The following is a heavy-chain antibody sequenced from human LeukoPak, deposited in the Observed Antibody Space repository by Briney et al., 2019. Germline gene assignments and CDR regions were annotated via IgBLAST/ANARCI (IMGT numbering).Heavy chain of an antibody. D-gene: IGHD5-18*01. CDR1: GFTFNRYN. CDR2: ISTSSSYI. J-gene: IGHJ4*02. CDR3: ARVYSRVGPFDY. Sequence: PGGSLRLSCAASGFTFNRYNMNWVRRAPGKGLEWVSSISTSSSYIYYADSVRGRFTISRDNAKNSLYLQMNSLRAEDTAVYYCARVYSRVGPFDYWGQGTLVTVSS. V-gene: IGHV3-21*01.